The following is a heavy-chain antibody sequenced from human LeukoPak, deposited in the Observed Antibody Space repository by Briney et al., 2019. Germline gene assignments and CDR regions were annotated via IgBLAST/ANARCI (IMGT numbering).Heavy chain of an antibody. D-gene: IGHD6-13*01. V-gene: IGHV3-11*04. CDR2: ISRGGENI. CDR3: ASGQKLGF. Sequence: GGSLRLSCVASVFTFSDSYMRWIRQAPGKGLEWISHISRGGENIYYADSVKGRFTISRDNAKNSLYLQMNSLRAEDTAVYYCASGQKLGFWGQGTLVTVSS. CDR1: VFTFSDSY. J-gene: IGHJ4*02.